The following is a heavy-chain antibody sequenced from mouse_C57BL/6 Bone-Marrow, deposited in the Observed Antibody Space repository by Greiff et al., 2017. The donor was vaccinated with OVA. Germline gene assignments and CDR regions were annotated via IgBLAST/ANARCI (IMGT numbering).Heavy chain of an antibody. D-gene: IGHD1-1*01. CDR2: IYPETGGT. Sequence: QVQLQQSGAELVRPGASVTLSCKASGYTFTDYEMHWVKQTPVHGLEWIGAIYPETGGTAYNQKFKGKAILTADKSSSTAYMELRSLTSEDSAVYYCTRLTTEVDYWGQGTTLTVSS. CDR3: TRLTTEVDY. J-gene: IGHJ2*01. CDR1: GYTFTDYE. V-gene: IGHV1-15*01.